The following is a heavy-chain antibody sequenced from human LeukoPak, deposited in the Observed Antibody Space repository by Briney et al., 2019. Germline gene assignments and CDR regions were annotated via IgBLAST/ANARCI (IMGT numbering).Heavy chain of an antibody. J-gene: IGHJ4*02. CDR2: IYYSGST. CDR1: GGSISSYY. D-gene: IGHD5-18*01. CDR3: ARGAYSYAVDY. Sequence: SETLSLTCTVSGGSISSYYWSWIRQPPGKGLEWIGYIYYSGSTNYNPSLKSRVTISVDTSKNQFSLKLSSVTAADTAVYYCARGAYSYAVDYWGQGALVTVSS. V-gene: IGHV4-59*08.